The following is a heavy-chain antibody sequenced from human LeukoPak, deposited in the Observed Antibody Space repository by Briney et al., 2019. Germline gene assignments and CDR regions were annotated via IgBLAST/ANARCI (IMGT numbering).Heavy chain of an antibody. D-gene: IGHD5-24*01. Sequence: GGSLRLSCAASGFTFSSYAMNWVRQAPGKGLEWVSGISGSGGSTNYADSVEGRFTVSRDNSNNTVYLRMNSLRADDTAVYYCAKGARRDGYSYDYWGQGTLVTVSS. CDR3: AKGARRDGYSYDY. CDR2: ISGSGGST. J-gene: IGHJ4*02. CDR1: GFTFSSYA. V-gene: IGHV3-23*01.